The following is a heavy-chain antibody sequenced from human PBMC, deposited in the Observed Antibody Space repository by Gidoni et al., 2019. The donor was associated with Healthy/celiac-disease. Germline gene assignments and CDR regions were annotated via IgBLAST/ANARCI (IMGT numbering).Heavy chain of an antibody. CDR3: ALTGLSTNWGGGDY. CDR2: MNPNSGNT. D-gene: IGHD7-27*01. V-gene: IGHV1-8*01. CDR1: GYTFPSYD. J-gene: IGHJ4*02. Sequence: QVQLVQSGAEVKKPGASVKVSCKASGYTFPSYDINCVRQATGQGLEWSGWMNPNSGNTGYAQKFQGRVTMTRNTSISTAYMELSSLRSEDTAVYYCALTGLSTNWGGGDYWGQGTLVTVSS.